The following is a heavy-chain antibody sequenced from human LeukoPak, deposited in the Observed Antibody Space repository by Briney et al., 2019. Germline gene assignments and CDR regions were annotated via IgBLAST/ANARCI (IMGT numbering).Heavy chain of an antibody. CDR3: ARAQVGAPTDF. D-gene: IGHD1-26*01. J-gene: IGHJ4*02. Sequence: GGSLRLSCAASGFPFSSYAMYWVRQAPGKGLVWVARVHGDGYSISYADSVRGRFTISRDNAKDTLYLHMNSLRPEDTAVYYSARAQVGAPTDFWGQGTLVTVSS. CDR2: VHGDGYSI. V-gene: IGHV3-74*01. CDR1: GFPFSSYA.